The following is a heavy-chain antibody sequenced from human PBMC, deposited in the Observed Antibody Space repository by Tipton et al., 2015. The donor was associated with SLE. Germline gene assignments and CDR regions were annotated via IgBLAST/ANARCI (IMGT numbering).Heavy chain of an antibody. J-gene: IGHJ3*02. CDR3: ARDPFLGYGSGSKDAFDI. Sequence: QLVQSGAAVKKPGASVKVSCKASGYTFTSYYMHWVRQAPGQGLEWMGIINPSGGSTSYAQKFQGRVTMTRDTSTSTVYMELSSLRSEDTAVYYCARDPFLGYGSGSKDAFDIWGQGTMVTVSS. D-gene: IGHD3-10*01. V-gene: IGHV1-46*01. CDR1: GYTFTSYY. CDR2: INPSGGST.